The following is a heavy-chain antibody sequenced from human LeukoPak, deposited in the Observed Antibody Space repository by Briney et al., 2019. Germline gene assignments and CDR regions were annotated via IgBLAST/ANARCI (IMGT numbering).Heavy chain of an antibody. CDR2: IKQDGSEK. V-gene: IGHV3-7*01. CDR1: GFTFSSYW. J-gene: IGHJ3*02. CDR3: ARDQTPMVREAWYDAFDI. Sequence: GGSLRLSCAASGFTFSSYWMSWVRQPPGKGLEWVANIKQDGSEKYYVDSVKGRFTISRDNAKNSLYLRINSLRAEDTAVYYCARDQTPMVREAWYDAFDIWGQGTMVAVSS. D-gene: IGHD3-10*01.